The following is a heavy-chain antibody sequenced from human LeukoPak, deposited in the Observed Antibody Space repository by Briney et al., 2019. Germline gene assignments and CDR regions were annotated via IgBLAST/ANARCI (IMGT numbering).Heavy chain of an antibody. J-gene: IGHJ6*04. V-gene: IGHV3-30*18. CDR2: ISYDGSNK. CDR1: GFTFSSYG. Sequence: GGSLRLSCAASGFTFSSYGMHWVRQAPGKGLEWVAVISYDGSNKYHADSVKGRFTISRDNSKNTLYLQMNSLRAEDTAVYYCAKDRSRDYGYYYGMDVWGKGTTVTVSS. CDR3: AKDRSRDYGYYYGMDV.